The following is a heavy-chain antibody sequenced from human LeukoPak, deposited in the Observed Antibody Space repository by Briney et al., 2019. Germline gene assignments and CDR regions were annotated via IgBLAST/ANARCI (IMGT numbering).Heavy chain of an antibody. Sequence: ASVKVSCKASGGTFSSYAISWVRQAPGQGLEWMGGIIPIFGTANCAQKFQGRVTITADESTSTAYMELSSLRSEDTAVYYCARGGLRYCSGGSCYSDFDYWGQGTLVTVSS. J-gene: IGHJ4*02. CDR2: IIPIFGTA. V-gene: IGHV1-69*13. D-gene: IGHD2-15*01. CDR3: ARGGLRYCSGGSCYSDFDY. CDR1: GGTFSSYA.